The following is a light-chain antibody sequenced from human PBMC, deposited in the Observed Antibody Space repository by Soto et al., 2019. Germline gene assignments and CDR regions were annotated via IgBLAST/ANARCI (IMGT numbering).Light chain of an antibody. CDR3: QQRGNWPLT. CDR1: QSVSSY. V-gene: IGKV3-11*01. CDR2: AAS. Sequence: EIVLTQSPGTLSLSPGERATLSCRASQSVSSYLAWYQQKPGQAPRLLIYAASNRATGIPARFSGSGSRTDFTLTISSLEPEDFAVYYCQQRGNWPLTFGGGTKVEIK. J-gene: IGKJ4*01.